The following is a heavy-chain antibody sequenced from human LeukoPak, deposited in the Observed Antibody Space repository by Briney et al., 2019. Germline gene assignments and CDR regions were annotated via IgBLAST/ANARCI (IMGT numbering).Heavy chain of an antibody. D-gene: IGHD5-12*01. Sequence: SETLSLTCAVYGGSFSGYYWSWIRQPPGKGLEWIGEINHSGSTNYNPSLKTRVTISVDTSKNQFSLRLSSVTAADTAVYYCARHVEREYSGHDGFDYWGQGTLVTVSS. V-gene: IGHV4-34*01. CDR3: ARHVEREYSGHDGFDY. CDR1: GGSFSGYY. CDR2: INHSGST. J-gene: IGHJ4*02.